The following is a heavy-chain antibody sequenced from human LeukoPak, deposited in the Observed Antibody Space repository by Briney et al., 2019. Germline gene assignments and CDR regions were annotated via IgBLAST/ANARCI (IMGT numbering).Heavy chain of an antibody. Sequence: ASVKVSCKASGYSFTGYYIHWVRQAPGKGLEWMGGFDPEDGETIYAQKFQGRVTMTEDTSTDTAYMELSSLRSEDTAVYYCATGRYDFWSGYYGYWGQGTLVTVSS. J-gene: IGHJ4*02. CDR3: ATGRYDFWSGYYGY. CDR2: FDPEDGET. D-gene: IGHD3-3*01. CDR1: GYSFTGYY. V-gene: IGHV1-24*01.